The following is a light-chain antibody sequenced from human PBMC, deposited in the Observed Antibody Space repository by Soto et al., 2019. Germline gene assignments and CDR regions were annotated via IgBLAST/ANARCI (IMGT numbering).Light chain of an antibody. CDR3: LQHNTYPWT. Sequence: DVQMTQSPSSLSASVGDIVTITCRASPEIRFNLGWFQQKPGEGPKRLIYSSSDLQSGAPSRFSAISSGTEFTLIINGLQPEDSASYFCLQHNTYPWTFGLGTKV. CDR2: SSS. J-gene: IGKJ1*01. V-gene: IGKV1-17*01. CDR1: PEIRFN.